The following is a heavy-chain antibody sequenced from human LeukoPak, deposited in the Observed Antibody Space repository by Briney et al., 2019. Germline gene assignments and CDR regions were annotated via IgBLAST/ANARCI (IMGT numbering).Heavy chain of an antibody. Sequence: SETLSLTCTVSGGSISSGDYYWSWIRQPPGKGLGWIGYIYYSGSTYYNPSLKSRVTISVDTSKNQFSLKLSSVTAADTAVYYCARALGYCSSTSCPLDYWGQGTLVTVSS. V-gene: IGHV4-30-4*01. CDR2: IYYSGST. CDR1: GGSISSGDYY. J-gene: IGHJ4*02. CDR3: ARALGYCSSTSCPLDY. D-gene: IGHD2-2*01.